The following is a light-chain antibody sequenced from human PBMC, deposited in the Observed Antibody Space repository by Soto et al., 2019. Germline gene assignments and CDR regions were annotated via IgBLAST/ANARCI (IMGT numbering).Light chain of an antibody. CDR2: EVS. Sequence: QSALTQRAAVSGSPGQSITISCTGSSSDVGGYKYVSWYQQHPGKAPKLMIYEVSHRPSGVSNRFSGSKSGNTASLTISGLQAEDEADYYCSSYTSTSPVVFGGGTKLTVL. CDR1: SSDVGGYKY. CDR3: SSYTSTSPVV. V-gene: IGLV2-14*01. J-gene: IGLJ2*01.